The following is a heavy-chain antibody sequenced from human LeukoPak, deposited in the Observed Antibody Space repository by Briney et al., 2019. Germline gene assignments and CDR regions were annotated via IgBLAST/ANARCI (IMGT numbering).Heavy chain of an antibody. CDR3: ARVLVRTDGYDWARVGYFDY. CDR1: GFTFSDYY. D-gene: IGHD5-12*01. Sequence: GGSLRLSCAASGFTFSDYYMSWIRQAPGKGLEWISYISSSGGTIYYADSVKGRFTISRDNAKNSLYLQMNSLRAEDTAVYYCARVLVRTDGYDWARVGYFDYWGQGTLVTVSS. CDR2: ISSSGGTI. V-gene: IGHV3-11*04. J-gene: IGHJ4*02.